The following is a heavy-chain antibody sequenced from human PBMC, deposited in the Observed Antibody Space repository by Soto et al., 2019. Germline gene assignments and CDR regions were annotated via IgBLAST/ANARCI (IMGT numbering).Heavy chain of an antibody. CDR3: ARDEAADELVPAAINAMDV. CDR1: GSTFSSYT. CDR2: INPIFDLP. V-gene: IGHV1-69*08. Sequence: QVQLVQSGAEVKKPGSSVKVSCTASGSTFSSYTITWVRQAPGQGLEWMGRINPIFDLPIYAQKFQGRVTITADKSTSTAYKELSSLKSEDTSVYYCARDEAADELVPAAINAMDVWGQGTTVIVSS. J-gene: IGHJ6*02. D-gene: IGHD2-2*01.